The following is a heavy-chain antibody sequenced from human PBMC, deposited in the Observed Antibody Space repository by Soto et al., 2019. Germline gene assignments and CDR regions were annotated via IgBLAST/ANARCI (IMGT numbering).Heavy chain of an antibody. V-gene: IGHV3-20*01. CDR3: VKSIRYGDYFFDWFYP. Sequence: GGSLRLSCAASGLTFDNDGMSWVRQVPGKGLEWVSGINWNSGSIGYADSVKGRFTISRDNAKNSLYLQMNSLRVEDTAFYHCVKSIRYGDYFFDWFYPWXQGTLVTVSS. CDR2: INWNSGSI. J-gene: IGHJ5*02. D-gene: IGHD4-17*01. CDR1: GLTFDNDG.